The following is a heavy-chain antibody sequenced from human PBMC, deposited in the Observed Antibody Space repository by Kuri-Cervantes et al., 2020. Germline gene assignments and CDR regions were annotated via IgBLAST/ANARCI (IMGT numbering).Heavy chain of an antibody. D-gene: IGHD3-16*01. Sequence: SVKVSCKASGGTFSSYTISWVRQAPGQGLEWMGRIIPILGIANYAQKFQGRVTITADKSTSTAYMELSSLRSEDTAMYYCARHFVLIRYGMDAWGQGTTVTVSS. CDR1: GGTFSSYT. CDR3: ARHFVLIRYGMDA. V-gene: IGHV1-69*02. J-gene: IGHJ6*02. CDR2: IIPILGIA.